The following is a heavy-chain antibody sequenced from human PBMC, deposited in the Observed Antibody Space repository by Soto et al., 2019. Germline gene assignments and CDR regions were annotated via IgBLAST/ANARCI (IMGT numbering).Heavy chain of an antibody. CDR1: GFTFSSYA. CDR3: AKDLVWDDTIFGVGGGY. V-gene: IGHV3-23*01. CDR2: ISGSGGST. J-gene: IGHJ4*02. Sequence: GGSLRLSCAASGFTFSSYAMSWVRQAPGKGLEWVSAISGSGGSTYYADSVKGRFTISRDNSKNTLYLQMNSLRAEDTAVYYCAKDLVWDDTIFGVGGGYWGQGTLVTVSS. D-gene: IGHD3-3*01.